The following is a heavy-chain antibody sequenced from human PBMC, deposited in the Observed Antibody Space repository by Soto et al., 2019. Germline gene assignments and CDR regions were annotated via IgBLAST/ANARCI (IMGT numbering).Heavy chain of an antibody. CDR3: ARGRDGDY. CDR2: ISAHNGNT. Sequence: QVHLVQSGAEVKKPGASVKVSCKGSGYGFTTYGITWVRQAPGQGLEWMAWISAHNGNTHYAQKLQGRVTVTRDTATSTAYMELRSLRSDDTAVYDCARGRDGDYWGQGALVTVSS. J-gene: IGHJ4*02. CDR1: GYGFTTYG. D-gene: IGHD6-6*01. V-gene: IGHV1-18*01.